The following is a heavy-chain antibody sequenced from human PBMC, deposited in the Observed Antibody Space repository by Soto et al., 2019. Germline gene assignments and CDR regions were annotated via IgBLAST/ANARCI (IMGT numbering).Heavy chain of an antibody. Sequence: EVQLLESGGGLVQPGGSLRLSCAASGFTFGSYAMSWVRQAPGKGLEWGSAMSGSGGSTYYADYVKGRFTISRDNSKNTLYLQMNSLRAEDTAVYYCAKSHYYGSGSLDYWGQGILVTVSS. D-gene: IGHD3-10*01. V-gene: IGHV3-23*01. CDR2: MSGSGGST. CDR3: AKSHYYGSGSLDY. CDR1: GFTFGSYA. J-gene: IGHJ4*02.